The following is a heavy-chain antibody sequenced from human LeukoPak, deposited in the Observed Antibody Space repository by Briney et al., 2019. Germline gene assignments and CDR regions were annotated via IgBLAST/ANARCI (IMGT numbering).Heavy chain of an antibody. D-gene: IGHD4/OR15-4a*01. CDR1: GLTSGIYA. CDR3: AKDRGYGEHEPFES. J-gene: IGHJ4*02. CDR2: SSHDEVGK. Sequence: GGSLSLSCAASGLTSGIYAMSWVRQAPGKGLEWVAVSSHDEVGKQFADSVKGRFTLSRDNSRDSVHLQMNRLRDEDTAVYYCAKDRGYGEHEPFESWGQGSLVTVSS. V-gene: IGHV3-30*18.